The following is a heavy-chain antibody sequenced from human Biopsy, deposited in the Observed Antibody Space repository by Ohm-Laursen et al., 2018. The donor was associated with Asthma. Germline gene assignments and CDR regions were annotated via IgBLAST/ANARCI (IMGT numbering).Heavy chain of an antibody. J-gene: IGHJ4*02. Sequence: SLRLSCAAFGFTFSSYGMDWVRQAPGKGLEWVALMSYDGSIKDYADSVKGRFTISRDNSMNTLYLHTNSLRVEDTAVYYCARGLDYSGRSGFDYWGQGTLVTVSS. CDR1: GFTFSSYG. V-gene: IGHV3-33*05. CDR3: ARGLDYSGRSGFDY. D-gene: IGHD3-10*01. CDR2: MSYDGSIK.